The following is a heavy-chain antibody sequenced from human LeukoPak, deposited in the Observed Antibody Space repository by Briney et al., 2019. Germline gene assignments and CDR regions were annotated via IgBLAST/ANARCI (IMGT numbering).Heavy chain of an antibody. Sequence: ASVKVSCKASGYTFTGYYMHWVRQPPGQGLEWMGLINPNSGGTNYEQKFQGRVTMTRDTAISTAYMELSRLRSEDTAVYFCARVGAWDYYMDVWGKGTTVTVSS. CDR2: INPNSGGT. CDR1: GYTFTGYY. D-gene: IGHD7-27*01. J-gene: IGHJ6*03. CDR3: ARVGAWDYYMDV. V-gene: IGHV1-2*02.